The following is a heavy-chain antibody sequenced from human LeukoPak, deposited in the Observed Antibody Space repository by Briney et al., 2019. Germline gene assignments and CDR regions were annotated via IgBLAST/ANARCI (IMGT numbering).Heavy chain of an antibody. CDR3: ARVSRSGYYGEY. CDR1: GFTFTRYW. D-gene: IGHD3-3*01. CDR2: IKQDGSEQ. V-gene: IGHV3-7*01. Sequence: GGSLRLSCAASGFTFTRYWMAWVRQAPGKGLEWVANIKQDGSEQYHVDSVRGRFTMSRDNARRSLSLQMDSLRAEDTAVYYCARVSRSGYYGEYWGQGTPVTVSS. J-gene: IGHJ4*02.